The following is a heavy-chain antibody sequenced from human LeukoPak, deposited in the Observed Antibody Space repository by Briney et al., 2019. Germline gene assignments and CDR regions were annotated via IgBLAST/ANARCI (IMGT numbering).Heavy chain of an antibody. CDR2: IYYSGST. D-gene: IGHD5-12*01. Sequence: PSETLSLTCTVSGGSISSSGYYWGWIRQPPGKGLEWIGTIYYSGSTQYNPSLKSRVTISVDTSKNQLSLKLSSVTAADTAVYFCVRDLVATIDHYYYGMDVWGQGTTVTVSS. CDR3: VRDLVATIDHYYYGMDV. CDR1: GGSISSSGYY. V-gene: IGHV4-39*07. J-gene: IGHJ6*02.